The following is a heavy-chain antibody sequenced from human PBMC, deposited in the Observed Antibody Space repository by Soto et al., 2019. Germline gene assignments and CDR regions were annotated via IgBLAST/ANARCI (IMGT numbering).Heavy chain of an antibody. CDR1: GFTFSSYG. Sequence: QVQLVESGGGVVQPGRSLRLSCAASGFTFSSYGMHWVRQAPGKGLEWVAVISYDGSNKYYADSVKGRFTISRDNSKNTLYLQMNSLRAEDTAVYYCAKDLPDYWGQGTLVTVSS. J-gene: IGHJ4*02. V-gene: IGHV3-30*18. CDR2: ISYDGSNK. CDR3: AKDLPDY.